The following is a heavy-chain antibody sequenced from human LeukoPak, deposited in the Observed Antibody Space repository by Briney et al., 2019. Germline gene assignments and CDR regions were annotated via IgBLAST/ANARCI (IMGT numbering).Heavy chain of an antibody. Sequence: ASVKVSCKASGYTFTSYGISWVRQAPGQGLEWMGWISAYNGNTNYAQKLQGRVTMTTDTSTSTAYMELRSLRSDDTAVYYCARARWDTAMVMAFDYWGQGTLVTVSS. CDR3: ARARWDTAMVMAFDY. J-gene: IGHJ4*02. V-gene: IGHV1-18*01. CDR2: ISAYNGNT. CDR1: GYTFTSYG. D-gene: IGHD5-18*01.